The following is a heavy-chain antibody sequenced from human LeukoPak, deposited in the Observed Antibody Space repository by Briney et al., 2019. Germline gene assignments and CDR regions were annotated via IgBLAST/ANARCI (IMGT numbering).Heavy chain of an antibody. CDR1: GGTFSSYA. V-gene: IGHV1-69*05. Sequence: WASVKVSCKASGGTFSSYAISWVRQAPGQGLEWMGGIIPIFGTANYAQKFQGRVTITTDESTSTAYMELSSLRSEDTAVYYCARNLGVYYYYMDVWGKGTTVTVSS. CDR2: IIPIFGTA. CDR3: ARNLGVYYYYMDV. J-gene: IGHJ6*03.